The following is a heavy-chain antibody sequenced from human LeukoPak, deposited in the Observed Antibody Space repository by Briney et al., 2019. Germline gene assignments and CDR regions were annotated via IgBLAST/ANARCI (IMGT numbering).Heavy chain of an antibody. CDR2: IYYSGST. J-gene: IGHJ4*02. D-gene: IGHD1-26*01. CDR1: GGSISSYY. CDR3: ARSEVGATPTYYFDY. V-gene: IGHV4-59*01. Sequence: SETLSLTCTVSGGSISSYYWSWIRQPPGKGLEWIGYIYYSGSTNYNPSLKSRVTISVDTSKNQFSLKLSSVTAADTAVYYCARSEVGATPTYYFDYWGQGTLVTVSS.